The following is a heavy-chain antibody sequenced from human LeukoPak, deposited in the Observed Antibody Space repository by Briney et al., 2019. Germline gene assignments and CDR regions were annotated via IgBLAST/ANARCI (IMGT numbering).Heavy chain of an antibody. J-gene: IGHJ4*02. Sequence: GASVKVSCKASGYTFTGYYMHWVRQAPGQGLEWMGWINPNSGGTSYAQKFQGRVTMTRDTSISTAYMELSRLRSDDTAVYYCARVSSRIAARAPLGYWGQGTLVTVSS. CDR3: ARVSSRIAARAPLGY. CDR1: GYTFTGYY. V-gene: IGHV1-2*02. CDR2: INPNSGGT. D-gene: IGHD6-6*01.